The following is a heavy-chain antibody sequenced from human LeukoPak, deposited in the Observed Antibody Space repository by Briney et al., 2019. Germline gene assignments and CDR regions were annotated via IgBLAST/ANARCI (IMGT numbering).Heavy chain of an antibody. CDR3: ARFGSFPDYGGGVWDHYYYMDV. Sequence: GGSLRLSCAASGFTFSSYGMHWVRQAPGKGLEWVAVIWYDGSNKYYADSVKGRFTISRDNSKNTLYLQMNSLRAEDTAVYYCARFGSFPDYGGGVWDHYYYMDVWGKGTTVTVSS. CDR2: IWYDGSNK. CDR1: GFTFSSYG. J-gene: IGHJ6*03. D-gene: IGHD3-16*01. V-gene: IGHV3-33*01.